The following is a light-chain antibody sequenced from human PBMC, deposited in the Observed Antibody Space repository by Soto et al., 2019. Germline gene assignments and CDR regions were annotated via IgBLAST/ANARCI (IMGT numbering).Light chain of an antibody. Sequence: EIVLTQSPGTLSLSPGERATLSCRASQSVSSNYLAWYQQRPGQAPRLLIFGASNRATGIPDRLSGSGSGTDFTLTISRLEPDDFAAYCCQLYGTSPPGYTFGQGTRLEIK. V-gene: IGKV3-20*01. CDR3: QLYGTSPPGYT. J-gene: IGKJ2*01. CDR2: GAS. CDR1: QSVSSNY.